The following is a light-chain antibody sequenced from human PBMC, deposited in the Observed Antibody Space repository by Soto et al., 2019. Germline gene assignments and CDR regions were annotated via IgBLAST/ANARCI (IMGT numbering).Light chain of an antibody. V-gene: IGLV1-47*01. Sequence: QSVLTQPPSASGTPGQRVTISCSGSRSNIGSNTVNWYQQLPGSAPKLLIYMTNQRPSGVPDRFSGSKSGSSASLAVSGLRSEDEAVYYCAAWDDSLRAWVFGGGTKVTVL. CDR3: AAWDDSLRAWV. CDR1: RSNIGSNT. CDR2: MTN. J-gene: IGLJ3*02.